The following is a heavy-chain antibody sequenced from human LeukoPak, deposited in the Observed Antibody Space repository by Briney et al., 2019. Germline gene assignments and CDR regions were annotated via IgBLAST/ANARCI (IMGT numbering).Heavy chain of an antibody. CDR1: GGSFSGYY. J-gene: IGHJ5*02. D-gene: IGHD2-21*02. CDR2: INHSGST. Sequence: SETLSLTCAVYGGSFSGYYWSWIRQPPGKGLEWIGEINHSGSTNYNPSLKSRVTISVDTSKNQFSLRLSSVTAADTAVYYCARRYCGGDCYTNWLDPWGQGTLVTVSS. V-gene: IGHV4-34*01. CDR3: ARRYCGGDCYTNWLDP.